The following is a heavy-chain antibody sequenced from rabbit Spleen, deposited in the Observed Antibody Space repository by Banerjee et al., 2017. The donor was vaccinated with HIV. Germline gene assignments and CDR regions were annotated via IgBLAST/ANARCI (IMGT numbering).Heavy chain of an antibody. CDR3: ARDLADVIGWNFGW. CDR1: GFSLSSYD. J-gene: IGHJ4*01. D-gene: IGHD4-1*01. Sequence: QSLEESEGGLVTTGGSLTLSCKVSGFSLSSYDMNWVRQAPGKRPEWIAYIRTGSSGSTYYANWAKGRSTFSKTSSTTVPLQMTSLPAADTATYFCARDLADVIGWNFGWWGPGTLV. CDR2: IRTGSSGST. V-gene: IGHV1S40*01.